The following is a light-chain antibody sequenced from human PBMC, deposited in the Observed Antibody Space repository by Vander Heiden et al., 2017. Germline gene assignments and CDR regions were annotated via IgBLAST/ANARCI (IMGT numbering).Light chain of an antibody. CDR2: GNR. Sequence: QSVLTQPPSVSGAPGQRVTISCIVGSSKTGASFDVNWYQQLPGTAPKLLIYGNRHRPSGVPDRFSGSKSGTSASLAITGLQAEDEADYYCQSSDSRLGTSVFGGGTKLTVL. CDR3: QSSDSRLGTSV. V-gene: IGLV1-40*01. J-gene: IGLJ2*01. CDR1: SSKTGASFD.